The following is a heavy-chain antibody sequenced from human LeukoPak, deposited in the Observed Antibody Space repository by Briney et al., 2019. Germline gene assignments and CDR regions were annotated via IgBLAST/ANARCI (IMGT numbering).Heavy chain of an antibody. CDR1: GFTFSSYG. CDR3: ARKLQLVSTTVVSDY. Sequence: PGGSLRLSCAASGFTFSSYGMHWVRQAPGKGLEWVAFIRYDGSNKYYADSVKGRFTISRDNAKNSLYLQMNSLRAEDTAVYYCARKLQLVSTTVVSDYWGQGTLVTVSS. D-gene: IGHD4-23*01. CDR2: IRYDGSNK. V-gene: IGHV3-30*02. J-gene: IGHJ4*02.